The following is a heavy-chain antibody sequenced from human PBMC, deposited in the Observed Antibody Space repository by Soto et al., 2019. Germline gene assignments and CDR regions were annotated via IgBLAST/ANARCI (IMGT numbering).Heavy chain of an antibody. Sequence: ASVKVSCKVSGYTLTELSMHWVRQAPGKGLEWMGGFDPEDGETIYAQKFQGRVTMTEDTSTDTAYMELSSLRSEDTAVYYCATDQAYYDFWSGPYGMDVWGQGTTVTVSS. D-gene: IGHD3-3*01. CDR3: ATDQAYYDFWSGPYGMDV. CDR2: FDPEDGET. J-gene: IGHJ6*02. CDR1: GYTLTELS. V-gene: IGHV1-24*01.